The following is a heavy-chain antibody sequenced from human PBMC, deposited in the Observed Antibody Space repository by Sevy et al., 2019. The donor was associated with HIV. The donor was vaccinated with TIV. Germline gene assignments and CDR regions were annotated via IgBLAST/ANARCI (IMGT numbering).Heavy chain of an antibody. V-gene: IGHV3-53*01. CDR3: ARSLYGSGSYPYPFDY. J-gene: IGHJ4*02. CDR1: GFTVSSNY. Sequence: GESLKISCAASGFTVSSNYMSWVRQAPGKGLEWVSVIYSGGSTYYADSVKGRFTISRDNSKNTLYLQMNSLRAEDTAVYYCARSLYGSGSYPYPFDYWGQGTLVTVSS. D-gene: IGHD3-10*01. CDR2: IYSGGST.